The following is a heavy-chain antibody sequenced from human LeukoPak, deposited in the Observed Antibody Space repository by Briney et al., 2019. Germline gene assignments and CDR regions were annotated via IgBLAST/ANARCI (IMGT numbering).Heavy chain of an antibody. CDR1: GFTFSDYG. Sequence: GGSLRLSCIASGFTFSDYGMHWVRQAPGKGLEWVAFILYDDSIKYYADSVKGRFTISRDSSKNTLYLQMNSLRAEDTAVYYCAKRADYGDPSYYYYYYYMDVWGNGTTVTISS. J-gene: IGHJ6*03. CDR2: ILYDDSIK. V-gene: IGHV3-30*02. D-gene: IGHD4-17*01. CDR3: AKRADYGDPSYYYYYYYMDV.